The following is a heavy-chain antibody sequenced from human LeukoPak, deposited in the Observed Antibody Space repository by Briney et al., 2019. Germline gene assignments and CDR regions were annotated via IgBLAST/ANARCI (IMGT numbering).Heavy chain of an antibody. D-gene: IGHD3-22*01. CDR2: XXRETDGGTI. J-gene: IGHJ1*01. Sequence: GGSLRLSCAASGVTFSSYGMHWVRQAPGKGLEWXXXXXRETDGGTIDYAAPVKGRFTISRDDSRNTLYLQMDSLKIEDTAVYYCTTDRYYDNSELQFQHWGQGTLVTVSS. CDR3: TTDRYYDNSELQFQH. V-gene: IGHV3-15*01. CDR1: GVTFSSYG.